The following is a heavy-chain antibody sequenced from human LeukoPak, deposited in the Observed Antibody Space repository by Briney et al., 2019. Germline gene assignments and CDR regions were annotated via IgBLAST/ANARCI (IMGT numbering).Heavy chain of an antibody. CDR3: ARNLGYFGSGSYFSQTDY. J-gene: IGHJ4*02. V-gene: IGHV1-2*02. Sequence: ASVKVSCKASGYTFTGYYMHWVRQAPGQGLEWMGWINPNSGGTNYAQKFQGRVTMTRDTSISTAYMELSRLRSDDTAVYYYARNLGYFGSGSYFSQTDYWGQGTLVTVSS. CDR2: INPNSGGT. D-gene: IGHD3-10*01. CDR1: GYTFTGYY.